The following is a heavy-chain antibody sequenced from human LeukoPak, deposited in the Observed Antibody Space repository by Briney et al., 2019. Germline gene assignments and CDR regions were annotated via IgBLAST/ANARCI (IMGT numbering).Heavy chain of an antibody. CDR2: FDPEDGET. Sequence: ASVKVSCKVSGYTLTELSMHWVRQAPGKGVEWMGGFDPEDGETIYAQKFQGRVTMTEDTSTDTAYMELSSLRSEDTAVYYCATYQWELLLYYYFDYWGQGTLVTVSS. CDR3: ATYQWELLLYYYFDY. D-gene: IGHD1-26*01. J-gene: IGHJ4*02. V-gene: IGHV1-24*01. CDR1: GYTLTELS.